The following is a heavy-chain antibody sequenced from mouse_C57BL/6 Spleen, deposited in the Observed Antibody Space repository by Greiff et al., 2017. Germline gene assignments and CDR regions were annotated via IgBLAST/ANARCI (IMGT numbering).Heavy chain of an antibody. V-gene: IGHV1-53*01. Sequence: QVQLQQPGPELVKPGASVQLSCKASGYTFTSYWMHWVKQRPGQGLEWIGNLTPSNRGTNYNQTFKSTATLTVDISASSSYMQLISLTSEDSAVYYCARSHGGYLHIDYWGQGTSVTVSS. D-gene: IGHD2-3*01. CDR3: ARSHGGYLHIDY. CDR1: GYTFTSYW. CDR2: LTPSNRGT. J-gene: IGHJ4*01.